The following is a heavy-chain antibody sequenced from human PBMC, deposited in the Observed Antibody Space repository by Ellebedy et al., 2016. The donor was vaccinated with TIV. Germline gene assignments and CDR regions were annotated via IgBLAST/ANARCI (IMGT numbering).Heavy chain of an antibody. J-gene: IGHJ2*01. D-gene: IGHD3-10*01. CDR1: GYTFTRYG. Sequence: ASVKVSCXVSGYTFTRYGMSWVRQAPGQGFEWMGWIAVYNGHTKYAQKFQDRDVMTTETATSTVYMELRSLRSDDTAVYYCARSRLGGGHWYFDFWGRGTLVTVSS. CDR3: ARSRLGGGHWYFDF. V-gene: IGHV1-18*01. CDR2: IAVYNGHT.